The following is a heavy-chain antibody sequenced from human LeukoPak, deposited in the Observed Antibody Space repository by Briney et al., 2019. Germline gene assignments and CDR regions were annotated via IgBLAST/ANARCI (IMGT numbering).Heavy chain of an antibody. Sequence: GGSLRLSCAASGFTFRSYAMSWVRQAPGKGLEWVSSISSSSSYIYYADSVKGRFTISRDNAKNSLYLQMNSLRAEDTAVYYCARANTAMEPPPLLAYYYYYYMDVWGKGTTVTVSS. CDR2: ISSSSSYI. CDR3: ARANTAMEPPPLLAYYYYYYMDV. V-gene: IGHV3-21*01. CDR1: GFTFRSYA. D-gene: IGHD5-18*01. J-gene: IGHJ6*03.